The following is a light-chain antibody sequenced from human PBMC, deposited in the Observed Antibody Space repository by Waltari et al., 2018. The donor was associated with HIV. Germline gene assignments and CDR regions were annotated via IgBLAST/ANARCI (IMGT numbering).Light chain of an antibody. V-gene: IGLV8-61*01. Sequence: QTVVTQEPSFSVSPGGTVTLTCGLSSGSVSTSYYPSWYQQTPGQAPRTLIHSTNTRSSGVPDRFSGSIVGNKAALTITGAQADDESDYYCVLYMGSVLWVFGGGTKLTVL. CDR1: SGSVSTSYY. CDR2: STN. J-gene: IGLJ3*02. CDR3: VLYMGSVLWV.